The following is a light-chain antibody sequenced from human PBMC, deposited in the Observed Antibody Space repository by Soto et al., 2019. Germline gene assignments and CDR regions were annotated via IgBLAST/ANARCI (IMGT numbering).Light chain of an antibody. CDR3: QQYNSSPWT. Sequence: ESVLTQSPGTLSLSPGERATLSCRASQSVRSSFLAWYKLKPGQAPRLLIYGASSRATSIPDRFSGSGSGTDFTLTISRLEPEEFAMYYCQQYNSSPWTFGQGTNVEIK. CDR1: QSVRSSF. J-gene: IGKJ1*01. CDR2: GAS. V-gene: IGKV3-20*01.